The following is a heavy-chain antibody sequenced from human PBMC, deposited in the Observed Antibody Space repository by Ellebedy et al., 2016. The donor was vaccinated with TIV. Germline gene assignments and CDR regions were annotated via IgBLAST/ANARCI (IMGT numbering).Heavy chain of an antibody. D-gene: IGHD6-19*01. J-gene: IGHJ2*01. CDR1: GFPFSSYA. V-gene: IGHV3-23*01. CDR2: ISNRGSGE. Sequence: PGGSLRLSCAASGFPFSSYAMTWVRQAPGKGLEWVSTISNRGSGEYYADSVKGRFTISRDNAKNTLYLQMNSLRAEDTAVYYSARATSGFDLWGRGTLVTVSS. CDR3: ARATSGFDL.